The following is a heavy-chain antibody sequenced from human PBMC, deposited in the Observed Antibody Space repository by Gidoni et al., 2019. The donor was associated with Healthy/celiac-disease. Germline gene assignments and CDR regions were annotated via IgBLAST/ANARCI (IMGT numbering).Heavy chain of an antibody. J-gene: IGHJ4*02. V-gene: IGHV1-46*03. D-gene: IGHD5-18*01. Sequence: QVQLVQSGAEAKKPGASVKVACKASGYTFTSYYMHWVRQAPGQGLELRVIINPSGGSASYAQKFQGRVTMTRDTSTSTVYMELSSLRSEDTAVYYCASESDSSAFDYWGQGTLVTVSS. CDR2: INPSGGSA. CDR1: GYTFTSYY. CDR3: ASESDSSAFDY.